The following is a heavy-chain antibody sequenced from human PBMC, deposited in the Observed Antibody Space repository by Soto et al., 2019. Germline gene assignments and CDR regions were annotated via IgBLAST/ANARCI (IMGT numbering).Heavy chain of an antibody. J-gene: IGHJ3*02. D-gene: IGHD1-7*01. CDR1: KITVNSNY. CDR3: ARGGNSDAFDI. V-gene: IGHV3-66*01. CDR2: IYSGGRA. Sequence: EVQLVESGGGLVQPGGSLRLSCAASKITVNSNYMSWVRQAPGKGLEWVSAIYSGGRAYYADSVKGRFTFSRDNSDNTLYLQMSSLRAEDTAVYYCARGGNSDAFDIWGQGTLVTVSS.